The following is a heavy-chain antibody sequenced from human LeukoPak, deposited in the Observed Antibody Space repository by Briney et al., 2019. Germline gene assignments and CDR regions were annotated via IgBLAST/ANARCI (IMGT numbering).Heavy chain of an antibody. J-gene: IGHJ4*02. CDR3: ARLSGSGSSIDY. Sequence: SETQSLTCTVSGGFVTSCYWSWFRQPPGKALEWIAYIYYSGSTNYNPSFKSRVTISVDPSKNQFSLKLSSVTAADTAVYYCARLSGSGSSIDYWGQGTLVTVSS. D-gene: IGHD1-26*01. CDR1: GGFVTSCY. V-gene: IGHV4-59*08. CDR2: IYYSGST.